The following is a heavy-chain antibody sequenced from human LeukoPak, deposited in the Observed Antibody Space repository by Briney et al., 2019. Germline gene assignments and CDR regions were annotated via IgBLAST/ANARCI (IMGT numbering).Heavy chain of an antibody. V-gene: IGHV1-2*02. CDR1: GYTFTGYY. J-gene: IGHJ4*02. CDR2: INPNSSGT. D-gene: IGHD3-16*01. Sequence: ASVKDSCKASGYTFTGYYMHWVRQAPGQGLEWMGWINPNSSGTNYAQKFQGRVTMTRDTSISTAYMELSRLRSDDTAVYYCARDQKGEFHFDYWGQGTLVTVSS. CDR3: ARDQKGEFHFDY.